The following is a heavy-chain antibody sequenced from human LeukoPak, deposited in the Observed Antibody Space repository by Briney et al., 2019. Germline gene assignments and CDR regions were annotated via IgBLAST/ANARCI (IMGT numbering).Heavy chain of an antibody. CDR3: AREGFDV. CDR2: MNRNSVKT. V-gene: IGHV1-8*03. J-gene: IGHJ3*01. CDR1: GYTFTRYD. Sequence: SVKASCKASGYTFTRYDINWVRQATGQGLEWRGWMNRNSVKTGYAQNFQGRVTITWSTSISTAYVELSSLRSDDTAVYFCAREGFDVWGQGTMVTVSS.